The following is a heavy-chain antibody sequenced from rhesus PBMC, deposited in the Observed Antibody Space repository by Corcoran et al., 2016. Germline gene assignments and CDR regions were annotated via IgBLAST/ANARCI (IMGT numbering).Heavy chain of an antibody. Sequence: QLQLQESGPGLVKPSETLSLTCAVSGYSISSGYGWSWIRQPPGKGLDWIGYISYSGSTSYNPSLKSRVTISRDTSKNQFSLKLSSVTAADTAVYYCARGQWGAAAAFDYWGQGVLVTVSS. J-gene: IGHJ4*01. CDR3: ARGQWGAAAAFDY. D-gene: IGHD6-13*01. V-gene: IGHV4-122*02. CDR1: GYSISSGYG. CDR2: ISYSGST.